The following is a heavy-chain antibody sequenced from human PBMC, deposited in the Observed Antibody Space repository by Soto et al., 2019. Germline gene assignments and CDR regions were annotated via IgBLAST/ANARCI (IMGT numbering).Heavy chain of an antibody. J-gene: IGHJ4*02. V-gene: IGHV4-34*01. CDR3: ARGSYSGYDIQRDYGDYPYWIYFDY. CDR2: INNSGST. Sequence: PSETLSLTCAVYGGSFSGYYWSWIRQPPGKGLEWIGEINNSGSTNYNPSLKSRVTISVDTSKNQFSLKLSSVTAADTAVYYCARGSYSGYDIQRDYGDYPYWIYFDYWGQGTLVTVSS. D-gene: IGHD4-17*01. CDR1: GGSFSGYY.